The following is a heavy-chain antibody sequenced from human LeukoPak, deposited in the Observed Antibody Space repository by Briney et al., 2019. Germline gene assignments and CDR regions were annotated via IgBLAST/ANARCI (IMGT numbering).Heavy chain of an antibody. D-gene: IGHD4-17*01. CDR1: GFTVSTYY. Sequence: HTGGSLRLSCAASGFTVSTYYMSWVRQAPGSGLEWVSVIYSSGSTYYADSVKGRLTISRDNSKNTVYLQMNTLRAEDTAVYYCARSGRDYREYVVDYWGQGTLVTVSS. J-gene: IGHJ4*02. CDR3: ARSGRDYREYVVDY. V-gene: IGHV3-53*01. CDR2: IYSSGST.